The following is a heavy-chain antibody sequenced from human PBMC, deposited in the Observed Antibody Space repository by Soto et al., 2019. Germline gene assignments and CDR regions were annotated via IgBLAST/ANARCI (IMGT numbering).Heavy chain of an antibody. V-gene: IGHV3-21*01. Sequence: PGGSLRLSCAASGFTFSSYSMNWVRQAPGKGLEWVSSISSSSSYIYYADSVKGRFTISRDNAKNSLYLQMNSLRAEDTAVYYCARLAAAGNLHDAFDIWGQGTMVTVSS. J-gene: IGHJ3*02. CDR1: GFTFSSYS. CDR3: ARLAAAGNLHDAFDI. CDR2: ISSSSSYI. D-gene: IGHD6-13*01.